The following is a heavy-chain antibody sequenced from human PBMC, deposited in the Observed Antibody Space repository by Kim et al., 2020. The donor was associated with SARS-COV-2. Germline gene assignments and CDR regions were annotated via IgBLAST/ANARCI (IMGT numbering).Heavy chain of an antibody. CDR3: AREGYYTYGMDV. CDR1: GFSFSDYY. Sequence: GGSLRLSCAASGFSFSDYYMSWNRQAPGKGLEWISYISSRSTYTNYADSVKGRFTISRDNADNLVHLEMNSLRVEDTAVTYCAREGYYTYGMDVWGQGTT. V-gene: IGHV3-11*06. CDR2: ISSRSTYT. D-gene: IGHD2-2*02. J-gene: IGHJ6*02.